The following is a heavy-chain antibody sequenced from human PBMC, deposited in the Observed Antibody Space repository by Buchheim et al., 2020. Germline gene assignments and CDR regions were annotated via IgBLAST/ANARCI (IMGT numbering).Heavy chain of an antibody. CDR2: IWYDGSNK. CDR1: GFTFSSYA. CDR3: AREPSAARAYLDY. Sequence: QVQLVESGGGVVQPGRSLRLSCAASGFTFSSYAMHWVRQAPGKGLEWVAVIWYDGSNKYYADSVKGRFTISRDNSKNTLYLQMNSLRAEDTAVYYCAREPSAARAYLDYWGQGTL. D-gene: IGHD6-6*01. J-gene: IGHJ4*02. V-gene: IGHV3-33*08.